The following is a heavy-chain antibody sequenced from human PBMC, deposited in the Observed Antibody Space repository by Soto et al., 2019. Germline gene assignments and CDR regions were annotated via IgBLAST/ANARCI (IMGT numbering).Heavy chain of an antibody. Sequence: ASVKVSCKTSGYTFSNYGINWVRQAPGQGLEWMGWISGYNGNTNYAQTVQGRVTMTTDTTTGTVYMELRSLKSDDTAIYYCSRFIMVGGWFDPNYYHGMDVWGQGTTVTVSS. V-gene: IGHV1-18*01. J-gene: IGHJ6*02. CDR3: SRFIMVGGWFDPNYYHGMDV. CDR2: ISGYNGNT. CDR1: GYTFSNYG. D-gene: IGHD6-19*01.